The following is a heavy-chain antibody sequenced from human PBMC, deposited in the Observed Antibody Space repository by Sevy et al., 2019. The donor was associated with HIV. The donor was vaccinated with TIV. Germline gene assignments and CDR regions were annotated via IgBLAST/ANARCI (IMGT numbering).Heavy chain of an antibody. CDR2: IYSDGST. Sequence: GGSLRLSCAASGFPVSSNYRSWVRQAPGKGLEWVSVIYSDGSTYHADSVKGRFTISRDNSKNTLYFQMNSLRVEDTAVYYCARGKSGYGYGLDYWGQGTLVTVSS. CDR3: ARGKSGYGYGLDY. J-gene: IGHJ4*02. CDR1: GFPVSSNY. V-gene: IGHV3-66*01. D-gene: IGHD5-18*01.